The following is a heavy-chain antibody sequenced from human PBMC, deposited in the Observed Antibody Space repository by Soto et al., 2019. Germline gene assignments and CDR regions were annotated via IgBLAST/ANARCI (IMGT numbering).Heavy chain of an antibody. J-gene: IGHJ4*02. D-gene: IGHD6-19*01. Sequence: QMQLQESGPGRVKPSETLSLTCAVSSASISSEQRWSWVRQPPGKGPEWIGEIHHSGNTNSNPSLKSRGTMSVDKSKNQCSLNLNSLTAADTAVYYCARSFGWYAIDQWSQGTLVTVSS. CDR3: ARSFGWYAIDQ. CDR2: IHHSGNT. V-gene: IGHV4-4*02. CDR1: SASISSEQR.